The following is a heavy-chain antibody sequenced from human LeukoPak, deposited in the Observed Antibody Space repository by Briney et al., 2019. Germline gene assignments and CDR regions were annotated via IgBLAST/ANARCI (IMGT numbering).Heavy chain of an antibody. V-gene: IGHV3-48*01. D-gene: IGHD3-22*01. Sequence: GGSLXLSCAASGFTFSSYSMNWVRQAPGKGLEWVSYISSSSSTIYYADSVKGRFTISRDNSKNTLYLQMNSLRAEDTAVYYCAKKGYYDGSGYYMYYFDHWGQGTLVTVSS. CDR3: AKKGYYDGSGYYMYYFDH. CDR2: ISSSSSTI. CDR1: GFTFSSYS. J-gene: IGHJ4*02.